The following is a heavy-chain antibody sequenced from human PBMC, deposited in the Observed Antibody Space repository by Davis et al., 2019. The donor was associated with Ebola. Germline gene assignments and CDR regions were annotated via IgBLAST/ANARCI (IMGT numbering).Heavy chain of an antibody. J-gene: IGHJ5*02. CDR1: GGSISSHY. CDR3: ARRELRAHWFDP. CDR2: IYTRGST. Sequence: SETLSLTCTVSGGSISSHYWTWIRQPAGKGLEWIGHIYTRGSTKYNASLKSRVTMSVDTSKNQFSLKLSSVTAADTAVYYCARRELRAHWFDPWGQGTLVTVSS. V-gene: IGHV4-4*07. D-gene: IGHD1-7*01.